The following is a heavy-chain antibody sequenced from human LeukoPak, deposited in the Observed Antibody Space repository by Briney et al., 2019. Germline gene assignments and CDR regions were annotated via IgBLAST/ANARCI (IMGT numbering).Heavy chain of an antibody. J-gene: IGHJ4*02. Sequence: ASVKVSCKASGYTFTDYYMHWVQQAPGKGLEWMGRVDPEDGETIYAEKFQGRVTITADTSTDTAYMELRSLRSEDTAVYYCATAGDYPYYFDNWGQGTLVTVSS. D-gene: IGHD4-17*01. CDR1: GYTFTDYY. V-gene: IGHV1-69-2*01. CDR2: VDPEDGET. CDR3: ATAGDYPYYFDN.